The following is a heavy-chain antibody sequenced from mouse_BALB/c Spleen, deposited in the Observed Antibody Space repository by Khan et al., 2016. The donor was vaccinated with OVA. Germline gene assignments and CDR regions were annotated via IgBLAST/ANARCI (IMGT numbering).Heavy chain of an antibody. CDR2: IDPENGET. CDR1: GFNIKDYY. Sequence: VQLQQSGAELVRPGALVELSCKASGFNIKDYYLHWVKQRPEQGLEWIGWIDPENGETVYDPKFQDKASITADTSSNTAYLQFSSLTSEDTAVYYCARSGYFAWFAYWGQGTLVTVSA. J-gene: IGHJ3*01. V-gene: IGHV14-1*02. CDR3: ARSGYFAWFAY.